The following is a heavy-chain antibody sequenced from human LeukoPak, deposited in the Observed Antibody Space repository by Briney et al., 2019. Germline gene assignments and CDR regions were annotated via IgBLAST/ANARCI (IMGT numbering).Heavy chain of an antibody. CDR1: GFTFSSYA. D-gene: IGHD6-13*01. V-gene: IGHV3-23*01. CDR2: ISGSGGST. CDR3: AKDPVADVAAADDFDY. J-gene: IGHJ4*02. Sequence: PGGSLRLSCAASGFTFSSYAMSWVRQAPGKGLEWVSAISGSGGSTCYADSVKGRFTISRDNSKNTLYLQMNSLRAEDTAVYYCAKDPVADVAAADDFDYWGQGTLVTVSS.